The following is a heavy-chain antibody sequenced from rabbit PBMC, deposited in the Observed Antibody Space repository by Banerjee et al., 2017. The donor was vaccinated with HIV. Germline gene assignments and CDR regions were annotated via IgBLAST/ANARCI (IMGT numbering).Heavy chain of an antibody. CDR3: ARDGVYTGPDYDL. CDR1: GIDLSSDYY. Sequence: QEQLVESGGGLVKPGGTLTLTCKASGIDLSSDYYMCWVRQAPGKGLELIACIFSNRGITWYASWVNGRFTISKTSSTTVTLQMTSLTAADMATYFCARDGVYTGPDYDLWGPGTLVTVS. D-gene: IGHD2-1*01. J-gene: IGHJ6*01. V-gene: IGHV1S43*01. CDR2: IFSNRGIT.